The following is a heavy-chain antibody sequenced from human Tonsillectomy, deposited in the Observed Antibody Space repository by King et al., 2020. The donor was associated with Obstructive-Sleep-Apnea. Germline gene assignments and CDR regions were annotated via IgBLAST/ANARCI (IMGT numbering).Heavy chain of an antibody. CDR3: ARPSQKNVVVAALGAFDV. V-gene: IGHV1-69*01. CDR1: GGTFSNYA. J-gene: IGHJ3*01. D-gene: IGHD2-15*01. Sequence: QLVQSGAEVKKPGSSVKVSCKASGGTFSNYAISWVRQAPGQGLEWMGGIIPMFPTAKYAQKFQGRVSITADESATTAYMELSSLRSEDTGVYSCARPSQKNVVVAALGAFDVWGQGTMVIVSS. CDR2: IIPMFPTA.